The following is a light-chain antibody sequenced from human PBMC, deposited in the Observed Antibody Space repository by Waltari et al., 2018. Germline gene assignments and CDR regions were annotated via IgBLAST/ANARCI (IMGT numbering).Light chain of an antibody. V-gene: IGKV3-20*01. Sequence: CRTSQSVTRALAWYQQNPGQAPRLLIYGASNRATGIPDRFSGSGSGTDFSLTISSLEPEDFAVYYCQHYLRLPVTFGQGTKVEVK. CDR2: GAS. CDR3: QHYLRLPVT. CDR1: QSVTRA. J-gene: IGKJ1*01.